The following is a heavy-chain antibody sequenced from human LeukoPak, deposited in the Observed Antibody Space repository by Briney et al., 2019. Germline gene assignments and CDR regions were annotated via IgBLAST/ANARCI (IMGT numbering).Heavy chain of an antibody. CDR3: VLGECSSTSCYPRRDS. CDR1: GYRFTTYG. CDR2: INFYSGNT. V-gene: IGHV1-18*01. Sequence: ASVKVSRKVSGYRFTTYGISWVRQAPGQGLEYMGWINFYSGNTDYTQNFQGRLTLAADTSTATAYMELRSLTSDDTAIYYCVLGECSSTSCYPRRDSWGQGSLVTVSS. J-gene: IGHJ4*02. D-gene: IGHD2-2*01.